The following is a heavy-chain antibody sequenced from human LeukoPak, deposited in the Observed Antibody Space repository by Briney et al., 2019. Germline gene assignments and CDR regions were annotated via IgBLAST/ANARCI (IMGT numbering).Heavy chain of an antibody. J-gene: IGHJ4*02. CDR3: AVSPHSGYDY. Sequence: TGGSLRLSCAASGFTISSYWMHWVRQAPGKGLEYVSAITSNGDSTFYANAVKGRFTISRDNSKNTLYLQMGSLRAEDMAVYYCAVSPHSGYDYWGQGTLVTVSS. V-gene: IGHV3-64*01. CDR2: ITSNGDST. CDR1: GFTISSYW. D-gene: IGHD5-12*01.